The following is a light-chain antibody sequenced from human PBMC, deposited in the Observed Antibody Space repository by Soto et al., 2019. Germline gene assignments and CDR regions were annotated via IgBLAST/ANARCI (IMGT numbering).Light chain of an antibody. V-gene: IGLV2-14*01. Sequence: QSVLTQPASVSGSPGQSITISCTGTSSDVGGYNYVSWYQQHPGKAPKLMIYDVSNRPSGVSNRFSGSKSGNTASLTISGRQAEDEADYYCSSYTSSSSVVFGGGNKLTAL. CDR3: SSYTSSSSVV. J-gene: IGLJ2*01. CDR1: SSDVGGYNY. CDR2: DVS.